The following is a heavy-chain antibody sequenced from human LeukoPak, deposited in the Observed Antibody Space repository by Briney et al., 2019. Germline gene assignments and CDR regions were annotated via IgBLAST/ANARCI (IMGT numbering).Heavy chain of an antibody. CDR1: GYSISSGYY. CDR3: ARAIPAATNWFDP. Sequence: PSETLSLTCAASGYSISSGYYWGWIRQPPGKGLEWIGEINHSGSTNYNPSLKSRVTISVDTSKNQFSLKLSSVTAADTAVYYCARAIPAATNWFDPWGQGTLVTVSS. CDR2: INHSGST. V-gene: IGHV4-38-2*01. D-gene: IGHD2-2*01. J-gene: IGHJ5*02.